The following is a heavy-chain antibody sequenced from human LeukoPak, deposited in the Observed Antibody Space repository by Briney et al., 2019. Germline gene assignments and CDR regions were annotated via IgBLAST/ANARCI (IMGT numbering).Heavy chain of an antibody. J-gene: IGHJ4*02. Sequence: ASVKASCKASGYTFTSYGISWVRQAPGQGLEWMGWISAYNGNTNYAQKLQGRVTMTTDTSTSTAYMELRSLRSDDTAVYYCASSIAVAAPFDYWGQGTLVTVSS. V-gene: IGHV1-18*01. CDR3: ASSIAVAAPFDY. CDR2: ISAYNGNT. D-gene: IGHD6-19*01. CDR1: GYTFTSYG.